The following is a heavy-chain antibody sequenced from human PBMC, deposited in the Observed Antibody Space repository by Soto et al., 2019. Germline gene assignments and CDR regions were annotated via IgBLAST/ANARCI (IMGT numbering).Heavy chain of an antibody. CDR1: GYTFTNYA. CDR3: ARASGYYLPDY. D-gene: IGHD5-12*01. J-gene: IGHJ4*02. Sequence: ASVKVSCKASGYTFTNYATHWVRQAPGQRLEWMGWINAGNGNTKYSQKFQGRVTITRDTSASTAYMELSSLRSEDTAVYYCARASGYYLPDYWGQGTLVTVSS. V-gene: IGHV1-3*01. CDR2: INAGNGNT.